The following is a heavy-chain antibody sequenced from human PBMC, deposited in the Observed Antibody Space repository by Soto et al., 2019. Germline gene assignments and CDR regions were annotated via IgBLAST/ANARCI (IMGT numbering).Heavy chain of an antibody. V-gene: IGHV2-5*02. D-gene: IGHD2-15*01. Sequence: QITLKEAGPTLVKPTQTLTLTCSFSGFSLITSGVGVGWIRQPPGKALEWLALIYWDDDKGYSTSLKSRLTITKDTSKNQVVLTMTNMEPADTATYYCARTVAPRIFDYWGQGTLVTVSS. CDR2: IYWDDDK. CDR1: GFSLITSGVG. CDR3: ARTVAPRIFDY. J-gene: IGHJ4*02.